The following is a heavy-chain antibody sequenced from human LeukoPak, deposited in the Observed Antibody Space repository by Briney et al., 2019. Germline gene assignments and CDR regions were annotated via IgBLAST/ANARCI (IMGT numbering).Heavy chain of an antibody. CDR1: GYTFISYG. V-gene: IGHV1-18*01. Sequence: ASVKVSCKASGYTFISYGISWVRQALGQGLEWMGWISPYNGNTNYAQKLQGRVTMTTDTSTSTAYMELRSLRSDDTAVYYGARVAEDCCSTSCYAGVDYWGQGTLVTVSS. CDR2: ISPYNGNT. J-gene: IGHJ4*02. D-gene: IGHD2-2*01. CDR3: ARVAEDCCSTSCYAGVDY.